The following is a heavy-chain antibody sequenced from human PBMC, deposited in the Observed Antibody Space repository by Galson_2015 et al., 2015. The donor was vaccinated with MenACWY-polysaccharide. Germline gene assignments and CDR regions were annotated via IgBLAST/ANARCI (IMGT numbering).Heavy chain of an antibody. CDR1: GFTFDDYA. J-gene: IGHJ6*04. Sequence: SLRLSCAASGFTFDDYAMHWVRQAPGKGLEWVSGISWNSGSIGYADSVKGRFTISRDNAKNSLYLQMNSLRAEDTALYYCAKETYYDFWSGYPDVWGKGTTVTVSS. CDR3: AKETYYDFWSGYPDV. V-gene: IGHV3-9*01. CDR2: ISWNSGSI. D-gene: IGHD3-3*01.